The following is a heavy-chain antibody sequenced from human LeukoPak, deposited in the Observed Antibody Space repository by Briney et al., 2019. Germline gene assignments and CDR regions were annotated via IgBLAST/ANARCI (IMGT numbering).Heavy chain of an antibody. CDR2: IIPIFGTA. D-gene: IGHD2-2*01. CDR1: VGTFSSYA. Sequence: SVKVSCKASVGTFSSYAISWVRQAPGQGLEWMGGIIPIFGTANYAQKFQGRVTITADESTSTAYMELSSLRSEDTAVYYCAREEVYCSSTSCYFPWGQGTLVTVSS. J-gene: IGHJ5*02. CDR3: AREEVYCSSTSCYFP. V-gene: IGHV1-69*13.